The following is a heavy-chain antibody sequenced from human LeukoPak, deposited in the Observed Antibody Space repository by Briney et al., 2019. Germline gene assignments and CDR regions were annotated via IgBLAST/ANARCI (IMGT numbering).Heavy chain of an antibody. CDR3: ARGSRDPAAGIVWVAFDP. J-gene: IGHJ5*02. CDR1: GGSFSGYY. CDR2: INHSGST. Sequence: SETLSLTCAVYGGSFSGYYWSWIRQPPGKGLEWIGEINHSGSTNYNPSLKSRVTISVDASKNQFSLKLSSVTAADTAVYYCARGSRDPAAGIVWVAFDPWGQGTLVTVSS. V-gene: IGHV4-34*01. D-gene: IGHD6-13*01.